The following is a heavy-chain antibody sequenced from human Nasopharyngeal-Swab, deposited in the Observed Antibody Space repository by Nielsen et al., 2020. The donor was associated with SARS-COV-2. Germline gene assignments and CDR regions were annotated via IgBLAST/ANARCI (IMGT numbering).Heavy chain of an antibody. CDR1: GASVSSNSAS. D-gene: IGHD6-19*01. V-gene: IGHV6-1*01. CDR2: TYYRSEWFT. Sequence: SETLSPTCAVSGASVSSNSASWNWIRQSPSRGLEWLGRTYYRSEWFTDYAVSVRSRITINPDTSRNQFSLQLSSVSPEDTAIYYCAREWLADYFDSWGQGSLVTVSP. CDR3: AREWLADYFDS. J-gene: IGHJ4*02.